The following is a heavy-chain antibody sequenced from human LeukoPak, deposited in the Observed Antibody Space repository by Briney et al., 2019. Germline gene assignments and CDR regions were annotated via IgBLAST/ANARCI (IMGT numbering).Heavy chain of an antibody. CDR2: ISGSGGST. Sequence: GGSLRLSCAASGFTFSSYGMSWVRQAPGKGLEWVSAISGSGGSTYYADSVKGRFTISRDNSKNTLYLQMNSLRAEDTAVYYCAKEWDTAMVVTAGDAFDIWGQGTMVTVSS. CDR3: AKEWDTAMVVTAGDAFDI. D-gene: IGHD5-18*01. V-gene: IGHV3-23*01. J-gene: IGHJ3*02. CDR1: GFTFSSYG.